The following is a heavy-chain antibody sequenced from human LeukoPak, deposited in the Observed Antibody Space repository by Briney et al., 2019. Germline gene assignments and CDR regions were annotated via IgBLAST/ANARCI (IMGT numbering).Heavy chain of an antibody. CDR1: GFTFTSDA. D-gene: IGHD6-13*01. CDR3: AKAFSNSWQFDP. V-gene: IGHV3-23*01. CDR2: ITDRGDQS. J-gene: IGHJ5*02. Sequence: GGSLRLSCAASGFTFTSDAMTLVRQAPGKGLEWVSSITDRGDQSYYADSVKGRFTISRDNSKNTLYLQMNSLRVEDTALYYCAKAFSNSWQFDPWGQGTLVTVSS.